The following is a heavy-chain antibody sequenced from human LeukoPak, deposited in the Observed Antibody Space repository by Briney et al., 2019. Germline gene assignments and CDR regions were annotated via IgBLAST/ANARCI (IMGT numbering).Heavy chain of an antibody. CDR2: IYYSGST. J-gene: IGHJ5*02. V-gene: IGHV4-30-4*01. CDR3: AVLRGYYPTNWFDP. D-gene: IGHD3-22*01. Sequence: SETLSLTCTVSGGSISSGDYYWSRIRQPPGKGLEWIGYIYYSGSTYYNPSLKSRVTISVDTSKNQFSLKLSSVTAADTAVYYCAVLRGYYPTNWFDPWGQGTLVTVSS. CDR1: GGSISSGDYY.